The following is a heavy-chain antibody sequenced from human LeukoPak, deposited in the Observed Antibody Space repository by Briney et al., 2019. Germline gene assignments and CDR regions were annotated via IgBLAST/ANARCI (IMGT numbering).Heavy chain of an antibody. D-gene: IGHD2-8*01. V-gene: IGHV5-51*01. CDR3: AGLARRVYVEYYFDY. CDR1: GYIFSTYW. J-gene: IGHJ4*02. CDR2: IFPGDSDT. Sequence: GESLKISCKGSGYIFSTYWLGWVRQMPGKGLEWMGFIFPGDSDTRYSPSFQGHVTISADKSINTAYLQWSSLQASDTAMYYCAGLARRVYVEYYFDYWGQGTLVTVSS.